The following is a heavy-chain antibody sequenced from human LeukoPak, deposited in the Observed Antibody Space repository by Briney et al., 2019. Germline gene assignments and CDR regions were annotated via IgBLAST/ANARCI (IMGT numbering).Heavy chain of an antibody. J-gene: IGHJ4*02. Sequence: SGPALVKPTQTLTLTCTFSGFSLSTSGVRVRWIRQPPGKALEWLARIDWDDDTFYAPSLKTRLTISKDTSKNQVVLTMTNMDPVDTATYYCARIYSDSGSYHFDHWGRGTLVTVSS. CDR2: IDWDDDT. CDR1: GFSLSTSGVR. V-gene: IGHV2-70*04. CDR3: ARIYSDSGSYHFDH. D-gene: IGHD6-13*01.